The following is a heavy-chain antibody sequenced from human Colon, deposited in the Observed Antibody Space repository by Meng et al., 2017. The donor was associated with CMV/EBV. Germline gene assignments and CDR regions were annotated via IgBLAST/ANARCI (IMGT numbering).Heavy chain of an antibody. CDR3: ARGSGEWLSSYFDY. Sequence: GGSLRLSCAASGFTFSSYGMHWVRQAPGKGLEWVAFIRYDGSNKYYADSVKGRFTISRDNSKNTLYLQMNNLGADDTAVYYCARGSGEWLSSYFDYWGQGTLVTVSS. V-gene: IGHV3-30*02. D-gene: IGHD3-3*01. CDR1: GFTFSSYG. CDR2: IRYDGSNK. J-gene: IGHJ4*02.